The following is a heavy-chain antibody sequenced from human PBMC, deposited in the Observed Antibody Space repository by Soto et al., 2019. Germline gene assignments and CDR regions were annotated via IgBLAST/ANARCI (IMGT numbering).Heavy chain of an antibody. D-gene: IGHD2-15*01. Sequence: EVQLLESGGGLVQPGGSLRLSCAASGFTFSSYAMSWVRQAPGKGLEWVSAISGSGGSTYYADSVKGRFTISRDNSKNPLYLQMNSLRAEDTAVYYCAKDRHVVVVAATSFDIWGQGTMVTVSS. CDR1: GFTFSSYA. J-gene: IGHJ3*02. CDR2: ISGSGGST. V-gene: IGHV3-23*01. CDR3: AKDRHVVVVAATSFDI.